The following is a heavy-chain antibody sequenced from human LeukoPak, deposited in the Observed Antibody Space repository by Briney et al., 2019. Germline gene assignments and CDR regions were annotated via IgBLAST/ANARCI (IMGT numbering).Heavy chain of an antibody. CDR3: AGVYSRALYN. Sequence: GGSLRLSCAASGFTFSAYWMTWVRQAPGKGLEWVADITQDGSEKYYVDSVKGRFTISRDNAKNSLYLQMNSLKVEDTAVYYCAGVYSRALYNWGQGTLVTVSS. V-gene: IGHV3-7*01. CDR2: ITQDGSEK. J-gene: IGHJ4*02. CDR1: GFTFSAYW. D-gene: IGHD2-15*01.